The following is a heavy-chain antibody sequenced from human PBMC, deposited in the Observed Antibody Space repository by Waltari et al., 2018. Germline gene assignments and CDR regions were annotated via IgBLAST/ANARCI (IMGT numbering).Heavy chain of an antibody. CDR2: VIPIFGTP. D-gene: IGHD1-26*01. CDR3: AKREIGYAFDI. J-gene: IGHJ3*02. V-gene: IGHV1-69*12. Sequence: QVQLVPSGAEVKQPGASVKVPCKASGGPFGTYAIPWVRQAPGQGLEWMGGVIPIFGTPNYAPKFQGRVTVSADPSTSTAYLEVRRLISEDTAVYYCAKREIGYAFDIWGHGTMVTVSS. CDR1: GGPFGTYA.